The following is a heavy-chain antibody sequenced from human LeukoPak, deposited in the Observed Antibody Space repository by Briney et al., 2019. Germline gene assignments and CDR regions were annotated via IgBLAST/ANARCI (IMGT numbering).Heavy chain of an antibody. CDR3: ARDAAYYYDSSGYYYH. J-gene: IGHJ5*02. V-gene: IGHV3-7*03. CDR1: GFNFNNYW. D-gene: IGHD3-22*01. Sequence: GGSLRLSCAASGFNFNNYWMSWLRQAPGKGLEWVANIKDDGSEEYYVDSVKGRFTIVRDNAYNSLYLQMNSLRVEDTAVYYCARDAAYYYDSSGYYYHWGQGTLVTVSS. CDR2: IKDDGSEE.